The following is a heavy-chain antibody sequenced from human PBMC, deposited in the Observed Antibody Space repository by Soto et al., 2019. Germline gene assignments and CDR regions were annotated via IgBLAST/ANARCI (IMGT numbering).Heavy chain of an antibody. D-gene: IGHD6-6*01. CDR3: AREDAARIERWFDA. J-gene: IGHJ5*02. CDR2: IYSSGST. V-gene: IGHV4-31*11. Sequence: SETLSLTCAVFGGSIISASYSWNWIRQSPGRGLEWIGHIYSSGSTYYNPSLKSRVSISVDTSNNQFSLKLTSVTAADTAVYFCAREDAARIERWFDAWGQGILVIVS. CDR1: GGSIISASYS.